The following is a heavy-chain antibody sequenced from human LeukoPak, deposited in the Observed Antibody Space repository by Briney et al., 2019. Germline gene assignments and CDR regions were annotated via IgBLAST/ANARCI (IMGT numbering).Heavy chain of an antibody. V-gene: IGHV3-23*01. D-gene: IGHD2-2*03. CDR1: GFTFSSYA. CDR3: ANLDIVVVPAAPPFDY. Sequence: PGGSLRLSCAASGFTFSSYAMSWVRQAPGKGLEWVSAISGSGGSTYYADSVKGRFTISRDNSKNTLYLQMNSLRAEDTAVYYCANLDIVVVPAAPPFDYWGQGTLVTVSS. CDR2: ISGSGGST. J-gene: IGHJ4*02.